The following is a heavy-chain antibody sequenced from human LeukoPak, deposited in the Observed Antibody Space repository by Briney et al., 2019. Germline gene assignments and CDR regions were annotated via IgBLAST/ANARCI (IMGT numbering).Heavy chain of an antibody. J-gene: IGHJ6*03. CDR2: IYYSGST. Sequence: SETLSLTCTVSGYSISSGYYWGWIRQPPGKGLEWIGSIYYSGSTYYNPSLKSRVTISVDTSKNQFSLKLSSVTAADTAVYYCARQGTYGSGSYYRYYYYYMDVWGKGTTVTVSS. V-gene: IGHV4-38-2*02. CDR3: ARQGTYGSGSYYRYYYYYMDV. D-gene: IGHD3-10*01. CDR1: GYSISSGYY.